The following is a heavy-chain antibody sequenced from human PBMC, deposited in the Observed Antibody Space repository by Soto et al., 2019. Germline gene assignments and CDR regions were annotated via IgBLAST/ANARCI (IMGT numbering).Heavy chain of an antibody. V-gene: IGHV4-38-2*02. CDR2: IYHGGTT. J-gene: IGHJ4*01. D-gene: IGHD6-19*01. CDR1: GSSISGGSY. Sequence: PEETLSLNCTVSGSSISGGSYWACIRTPPGKGPEWIASIYHGGTTFYNPSLNSRITISVDTSNNQFSLKLTSVTAADTAVYDCASVHVMVVAGSTFDYWGHGTLVCVS. CDR3: ASVHVMVVAGSTFDY.